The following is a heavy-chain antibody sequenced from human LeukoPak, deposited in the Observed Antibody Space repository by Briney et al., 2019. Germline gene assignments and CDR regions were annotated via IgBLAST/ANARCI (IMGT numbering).Heavy chain of an antibody. CDR1: GGTFNRHA. CDR2: IIPILNIA. V-gene: IGHV1-69*04. J-gene: IGHJ4*02. D-gene: IGHD6-13*01. Sequence: SVKVSCKASGGTFNRHASSWVRQAPGQGLEWMGRIIPILNIANSAQKFQDRVTITADKSTSTAYMELSSLRSEDTALYYCAKEALSGGIAAADPFDYWGQGTLVTVSS. CDR3: AKEALSGGIAAADPFDY.